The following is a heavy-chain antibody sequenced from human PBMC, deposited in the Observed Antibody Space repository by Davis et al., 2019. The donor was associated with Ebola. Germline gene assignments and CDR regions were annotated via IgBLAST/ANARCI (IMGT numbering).Heavy chain of an antibody. CDR2: INPSGGST. Sequence: ASVKVSCKASGYTFTTYFMHWVRQASGQGLEWRGIINPSGGSTTYAQKFQGRVTLTRDTSTSTLYMELSSLRSEDTAIYYCARATAARVAYFDYWGQGTLVTVSS. D-gene: IGHD6-6*01. CDR1: GYTFTTYF. J-gene: IGHJ4*02. CDR3: ARATAARVAYFDY. V-gene: IGHV1-46*01.